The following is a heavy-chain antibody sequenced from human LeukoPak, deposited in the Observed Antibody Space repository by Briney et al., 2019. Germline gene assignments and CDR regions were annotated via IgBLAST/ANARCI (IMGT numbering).Heavy chain of an antibody. J-gene: IGHJ5*02. Sequence: PGGSLRLSCAASGFSFSSSWMHWVRQVPGKGLEWVSRINDDETSTTYADSVKGRFTISRDNAKNTLNLQMNSLRAEDTAVYYCARDLGQYYDTSDNWFDPWGQGTLVTVSS. CDR1: GFSFSSSW. D-gene: IGHD3-22*01. CDR2: INDDETST. CDR3: ARDLGQYYDTSDNWFDP. V-gene: IGHV3-74*01.